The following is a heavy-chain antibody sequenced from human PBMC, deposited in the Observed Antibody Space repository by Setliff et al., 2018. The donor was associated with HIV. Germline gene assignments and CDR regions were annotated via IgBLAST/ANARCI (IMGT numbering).Heavy chain of an antibody. D-gene: IGHD3-10*01. J-gene: IGHJ4*02. CDR3: TGDYNSGSYRFDY. CDR1: GGSINNYY. V-gene: IGHV4-4*08. CDR2: IYPNGSP. Sequence: SETLSLTCTVSGGSINNYYWSWIRQPPGKGLEWIGYIYPNGSPDYPNGNIVYNPSFRSRVTLSLDTSKNQFSLKLTSVTAADAAVYYCTGDYNSGSYRFDYWGQGTPVTVSS.